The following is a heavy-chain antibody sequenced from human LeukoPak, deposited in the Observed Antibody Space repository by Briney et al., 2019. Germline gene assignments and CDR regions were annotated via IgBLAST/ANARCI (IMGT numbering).Heavy chain of an antibody. CDR3: AKGGSYVVDY. V-gene: IGHV3-74*01. CDR2: INSDVSST. CDR1: GFTFSNYW. D-gene: IGHD3-16*01. Sequence: PGGSLRLSCAASGFTFSNYWMHWVRQAPGKGLVWVSRINSDVSSTSYADSVKGRCTISRDNAKNTLYLQMNSLRAEDTAVYYCAKGGSYVVDYWGQGTLVTVSS. J-gene: IGHJ4*02.